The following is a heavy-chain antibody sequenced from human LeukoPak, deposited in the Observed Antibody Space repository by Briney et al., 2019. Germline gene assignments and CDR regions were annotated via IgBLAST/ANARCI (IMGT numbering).Heavy chain of an antibody. CDR3: AKTGYYDILTGYTPRYSAFDI. Sequence: PGGSLRLSCAASGFTFSSYAMSWVRQAPGKGLEWVSAISGSGGSTYYADSVKGRFTISRDNSKNTLYLQMNSLRAEDTAVYYCAKTGYYDILTGYTPRYSAFDIWGQGTMVTVSS. V-gene: IGHV3-23*01. J-gene: IGHJ3*02. D-gene: IGHD3-9*01. CDR2: ISGSGGST. CDR1: GFTFSSYA.